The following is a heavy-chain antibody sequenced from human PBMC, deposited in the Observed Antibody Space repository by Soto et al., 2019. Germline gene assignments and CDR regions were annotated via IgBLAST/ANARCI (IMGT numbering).Heavy chain of an antibody. J-gene: IGHJ3*02. CDR1: GFTFSSYA. V-gene: IGHV3-30-3*01. Sequence: GGSLRLSCPASGFTFSSYAMHWVRQAPGKGLERVAVISYDGSNKYYADSVKGRFTISRDNSKNTLYLQMNSLRAEDTAVYYCARDRQYYYDSSGYPDAFDIWGQGTMVTVSS. CDR3: ARDRQYYYDSSGYPDAFDI. D-gene: IGHD3-22*01. CDR2: ISYDGSNK.